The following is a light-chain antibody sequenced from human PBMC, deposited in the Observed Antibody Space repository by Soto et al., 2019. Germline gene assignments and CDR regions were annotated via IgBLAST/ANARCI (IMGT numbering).Light chain of an antibody. Sequence: AIQLTQSPSSLSASVGDRVTITCRASQGVARDFAWYQQKPGNAPRLLIFGASYLTSGVPSRFSGSGSGTDFTLTINSLQPEDFATYYCLQNYYSSRTFGQGTKVEIK. CDR2: GAS. CDR3: LQNYYSSRT. J-gene: IGKJ1*01. V-gene: IGKV1-6*01. CDR1: QGVARD.